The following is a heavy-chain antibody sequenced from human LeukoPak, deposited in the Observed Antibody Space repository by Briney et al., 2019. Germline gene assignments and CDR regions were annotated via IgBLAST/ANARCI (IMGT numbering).Heavy chain of an antibody. CDR1: VYTFTAYN. D-gene: IGHD2-2*01. CDR3: ARDNSTSWGWFDP. CDR2: INPNSGGT. J-gene: IGHJ5*02. V-gene: IGHV1-2*02. Sequence: ASVKVSSTTSVYTFTAYNMHWVRQAPGQGLEWMGWINPNSGGTNYAQKFQGRVTMTRDTSISTAYMELSRMRYDDTAVYYCARDNSTSWGWFDPWGQGTLVTVSS.